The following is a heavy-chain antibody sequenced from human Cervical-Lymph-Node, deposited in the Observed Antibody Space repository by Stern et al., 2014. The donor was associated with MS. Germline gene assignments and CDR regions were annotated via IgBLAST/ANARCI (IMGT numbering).Heavy chain of an antibody. J-gene: IGHJ3*02. D-gene: IGHD7-27*01. CDR2: IVVGSGNT. CDR1: GFTFTSSA. V-gene: IGHV1-58*01. CDR3: AAGSLLTGDFDAFDI. Sequence: QLVQSGPEVKKPGTSVKVSCKASGFTFTSSAVQWVRQARGQRLEWIGWIVVGSGNTNYAQKFQERVTITRDMSTSTAYMELSSLRSEDTAVYYCAAGSLLTGDFDAFDIWGQGTMVTVSS.